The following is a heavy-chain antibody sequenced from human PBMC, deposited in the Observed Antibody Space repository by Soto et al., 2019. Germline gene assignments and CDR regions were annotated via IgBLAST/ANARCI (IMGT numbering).Heavy chain of an antibody. CDR3: ARVRSWATWDAFDI. V-gene: IGHV3-66*01. J-gene: IGHJ3*02. CDR2: IYSGGST. CDR1: GFTVSSSY. D-gene: IGHD5-12*01. Sequence: GGSLRLSWAASGFTVSSSYMSWVRQAPGKGLEWVSVIYSGGSTYYADSVKGRFTISRDNSKNTLYLQMNSLRAEDTAVYYCARVRSWATWDAFDIWGQGTMVTVSS.